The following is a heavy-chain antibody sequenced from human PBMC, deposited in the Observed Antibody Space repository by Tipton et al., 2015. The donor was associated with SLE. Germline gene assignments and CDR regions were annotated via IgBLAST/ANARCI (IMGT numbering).Heavy chain of an antibody. V-gene: IGHV4-39*07. CDR1: GGSISSSNYY. D-gene: IGHD3-10*01. CDR3: ARGGASVLIRKTYFDN. Sequence: LRLCCTVSGGSISSSNYYWGWIRQPPGKGLEWIGSIYYSGSTYYNPSLKSRVSISVDTSKNQFFLNLRSVTAADTAVYFCARGGASVLIRKTYFDNWGQGSLVTVPS. J-gene: IGHJ4*02. CDR2: IYYSGST.